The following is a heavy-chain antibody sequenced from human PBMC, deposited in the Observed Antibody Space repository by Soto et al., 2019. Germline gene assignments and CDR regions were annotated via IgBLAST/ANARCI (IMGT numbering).Heavy chain of an antibody. V-gene: IGHV3-21*01. Sequence: WGSMRLSCAASGFTFSSYSMNWVRQAPGKGLEWVSSISSSSSYIYYADSVKGRFTISRDNAKNSLYLQMNSLRAEDTAVYYCARAALYDFWSGPHGFDPWGQGTLVTVSS. J-gene: IGHJ5*02. CDR1: GFTFSSYS. D-gene: IGHD3-3*01. CDR2: ISSSSSYI. CDR3: ARAALYDFWSGPHGFDP.